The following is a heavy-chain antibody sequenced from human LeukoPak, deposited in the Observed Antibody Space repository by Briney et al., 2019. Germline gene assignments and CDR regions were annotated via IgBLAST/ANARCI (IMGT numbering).Heavy chain of an antibody. D-gene: IGHD3/OR15-3a*01. J-gene: IGHJ5*02. CDR2: INPSGGST. Sequence: ASVKVSCKASGYTFTSYYMHWVRQAPGQGLEWMGIINPSGGSTTYAQRFQGRVTMTTDTSTSTVYMELSSLRSEDTAVYYCTRGLNSYNWFDPWGRGTLVTVSS. CDR1: GYTFTSYY. CDR3: TRGLNSYNWFDP. V-gene: IGHV1-46*03.